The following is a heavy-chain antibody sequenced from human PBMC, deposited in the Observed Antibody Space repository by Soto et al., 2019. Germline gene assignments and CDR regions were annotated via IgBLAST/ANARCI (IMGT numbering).Heavy chain of an antibody. CDR3: ARDLGIAAPFPTHNWFDP. Sequence: GGSLRLSCAASGFTFSSYWMSWVRQAPGKGLEWVANIKQDGSEKYYVDSVKGRFTISRDNAKNSLYLQMNSLRAEDTAVYYCARDLGIAAPFPTHNWFDPWGQGTLVTVSS. CDR2: IKQDGSEK. J-gene: IGHJ5*02. CDR1: GFTFSSYW. D-gene: IGHD6-13*01. V-gene: IGHV3-7*01.